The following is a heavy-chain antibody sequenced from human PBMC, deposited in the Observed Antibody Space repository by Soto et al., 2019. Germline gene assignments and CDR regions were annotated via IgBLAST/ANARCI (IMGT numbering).Heavy chain of an antibody. D-gene: IGHD3-3*01. CDR3: ARVLRHYDFWSGPTSDWFDP. Sequence: GGSLRLCCAASGFTFSDYYMSWIRQAPGKGLEWVSYISSSGSTIYYADSVKGRFTISRDNAKNSLYLQMNSLRAEDTAVYYCARVLRHYDFWSGPTSDWFDPWGQGTLVTVSS. J-gene: IGHJ5*02. CDR2: ISSSGSTI. V-gene: IGHV3-11*01. CDR1: GFTFSDYY.